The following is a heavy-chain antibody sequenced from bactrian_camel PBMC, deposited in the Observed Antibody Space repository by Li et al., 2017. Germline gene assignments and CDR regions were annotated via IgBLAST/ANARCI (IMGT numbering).Heavy chain of an antibody. CDR2: INPGGSRM. D-gene: IGHD6*01. Sequence: VQLVESGGDLVQPRGSLRLSCAASGFTFSAATMSWIRQAPGKELEWVSGINPGGSRMDYADSVKGRFTISRDNAKNTLYLQLNSLKTDDTAMYYCTKDTVDLWGQGT. J-gene: IGHJ4*01. CDR3: TKDTVDL. CDR1: GFTFSAAT. V-gene: IGHV3S31*01.